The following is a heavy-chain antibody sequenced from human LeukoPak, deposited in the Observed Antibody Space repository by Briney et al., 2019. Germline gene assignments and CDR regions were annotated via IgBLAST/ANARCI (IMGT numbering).Heavy chain of an antibody. CDR2: INPNSGGT. CDR1: GGTFSSYA. J-gene: IGHJ4*02. V-gene: IGHV1-2*02. CDR3: ARDTYGSGSSDFDY. D-gene: IGHD3-10*01. Sequence: ASVKVSCKASGGTFSSYAISWVRQAPGQGLECMGWINPNSGGTNYAQKFQGRVTMTRDTSISTAYMELSRLRSDDTAVYYCARDTYGSGSSDFDYWGQGTLVTVSS.